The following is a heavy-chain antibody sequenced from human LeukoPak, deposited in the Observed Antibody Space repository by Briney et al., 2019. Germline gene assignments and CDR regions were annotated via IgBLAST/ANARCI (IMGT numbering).Heavy chain of an antibody. CDR2: IWYDGRDK. J-gene: IGHJ4*02. V-gene: IGHV3-33*01. CDR1: GFSFSSNA. D-gene: IGHD2-21*02. Sequence: GGSLRLSCAASGFSFSSNAMHWVRQAPGKGLEWVAVIWYDGRDKYYADSVKGRFTISRDNSTDTLYLQMNSLKAEDTAVYYCARGGETSGDWVVLDWGQGTLVTVSS. CDR3: ARGGETSGDWVVLD.